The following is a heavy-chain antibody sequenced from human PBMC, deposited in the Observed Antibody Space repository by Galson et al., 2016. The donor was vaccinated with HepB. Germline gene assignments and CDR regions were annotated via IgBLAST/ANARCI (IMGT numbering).Heavy chain of an antibody. CDR1: GYTFTEYW. CDR3: VRIYYYRYFAQ. J-gene: IGHJ4*02. D-gene: IGHD3-22*01. CDR2: IYLGDSDT. Sequence: QSGAEVKKPGESLKISCKGTGYTFTEYWIGWVRQMPGKGPEWVGFIYLGDSDTRYRPSLEGHVTISADKSITTAFLQWHSLKAADTAIYYCVRIYYYRYFAQWGQGTLVTVSS. V-gene: IGHV5-51*01.